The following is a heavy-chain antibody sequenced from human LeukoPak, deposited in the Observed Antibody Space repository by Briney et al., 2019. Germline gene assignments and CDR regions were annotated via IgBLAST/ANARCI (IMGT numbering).Heavy chain of an antibody. CDR1: GFTFSSYA. D-gene: IGHD5-24*01. J-gene: IGHJ3*02. Sequence: GGSLRLSCAASGFTFSSYAMSWVRQAPGKGLEWVSAISGSGAHRYYADSVKGRFTIPRDNSKNTLYLQMNSLRDEDTAVYYCVEEMAAVTYAFDIWGQGTRVTVSS. V-gene: IGHV3-23*01. CDR2: ISGSGAHR. CDR3: VEEMAAVTYAFDI.